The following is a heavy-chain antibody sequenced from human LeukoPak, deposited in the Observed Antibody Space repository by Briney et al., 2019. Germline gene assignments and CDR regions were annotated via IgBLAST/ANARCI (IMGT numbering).Heavy chain of an antibody. J-gene: IGHJ4*02. V-gene: IGHV4-38-2*02. Sequence: SGTPSLPRAGSCFFLSSCYYWGWIRQPPGKGRGGIGSIYHSWSTYYNPSLKSRVTISVDTSKNQFSLKLSSVTAADTAVYYCARDHDVDTAMVWGQGTLVTVSS. CDR2: IYHSWST. D-gene: IGHD5-18*01. CDR3: ARDHDVDTAMV. CDR1: CFFLSSCYY.